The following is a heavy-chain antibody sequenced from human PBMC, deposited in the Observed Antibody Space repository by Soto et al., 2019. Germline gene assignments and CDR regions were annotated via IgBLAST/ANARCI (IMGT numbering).Heavy chain of an antibody. CDR1: GGSFSGYY. J-gene: IGHJ4*02. CDR3: DRCYIVVLVSAERGNYFDY. CDR2: INHSGST. Sequence: SETLSLTCAVYGGSFSGYYWSWIRQPPGKGLEWIGEINHSGSTNYNPSLKSRVTISVDTSKNQFSLKLSSVTAADTAVYYCDRCYIVVLVSAERGNYFDYWGQGTLVTVSS. V-gene: IGHV4-34*01. D-gene: IGHD2-15*01.